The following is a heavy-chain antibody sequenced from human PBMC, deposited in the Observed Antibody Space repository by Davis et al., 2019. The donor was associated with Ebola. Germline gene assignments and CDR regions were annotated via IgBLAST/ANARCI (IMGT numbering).Heavy chain of an antibody. Sequence: PSETLSLTCTVSGGSISSSSYYWGWIRQPPGKGLEWIGSIYYSGSTYYNPSLKSRVTISVDTSKNQFSLKLSSVTAADTAVYYCARSRDDYGDPYYGMDVWGQGTTVTVSS. CDR2: IYYSGST. V-gene: IGHV4-39*07. CDR1: GGSISSSSYY. CDR3: ARSRDDYGDPYYGMDV. J-gene: IGHJ6*02. D-gene: IGHD4-17*01.